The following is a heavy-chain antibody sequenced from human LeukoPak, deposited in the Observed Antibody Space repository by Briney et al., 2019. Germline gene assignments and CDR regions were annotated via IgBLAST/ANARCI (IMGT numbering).Heavy chain of an antibody. CDR1: GYTFTSYY. Sequence: ASVKVSCKAPGYTFTSYYMHWVRQAPGQGLEWMGIINPSGGSTSYAQKFQGRVTMTRDMSTSTVYMELSSLRSEDTAVYYCAREGQSYYDSSGPQKGDAFDIWGQGTMVTVSS. CDR3: AREGQSYYDSSGPQKGDAFDI. J-gene: IGHJ3*02. V-gene: IGHV1-46*01. CDR2: INPSGGST. D-gene: IGHD3-22*01.